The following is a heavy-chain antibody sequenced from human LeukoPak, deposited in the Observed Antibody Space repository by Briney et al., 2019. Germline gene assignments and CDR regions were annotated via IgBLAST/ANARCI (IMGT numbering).Heavy chain of an antibody. D-gene: IGHD1-26*01. V-gene: IGHV4-39*01. CDR3: ARHIPPTRTWAVLLRWFDP. Sequence: SETLSLTCTVSGGSISSSSYYWGWIRQPPGKGLEWIGSIYYSGSTYYNPSLKSRVTISVDTSKNQFSLKLSSVTAADTAVYYCARHIPPTRTWAVLLRWFDPWGQGTLVTVSS. CDR1: GGSISSSSYY. CDR2: IYYSGST. J-gene: IGHJ5*02.